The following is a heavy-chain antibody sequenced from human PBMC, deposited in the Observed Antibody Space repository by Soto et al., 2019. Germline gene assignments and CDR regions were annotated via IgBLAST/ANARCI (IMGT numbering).Heavy chain of an antibody. Sequence: QVQLVQSGAEVKKPGSSVKVSCKASGGTFSSYAISWVRQAPGQGLEWMGGIIPIFGTANYAQKFQGRVTITADESTSTAYMALSSMRSEDTAVYYCATKGLPNYYYYGMDVWGQGTTVTVSS. CDR2: IIPIFGTA. D-gene: IGHD5-18*01. CDR1: GGTFSSYA. J-gene: IGHJ6*02. CDR3: ATKGLPNYYYYGMDV. V-gene: IGHV1-69*12.